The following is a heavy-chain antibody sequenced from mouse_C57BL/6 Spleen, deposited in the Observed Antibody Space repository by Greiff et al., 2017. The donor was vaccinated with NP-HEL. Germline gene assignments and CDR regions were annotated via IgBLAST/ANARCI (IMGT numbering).Heavy chain of an antibody. J-gene: IGHJ4*01. Sequence: EVQGVESGGDLVKPGGSLKLSCAASGFTFSSYGMSWVRQTPDKRLEWVATISSGGSYTYYPDSVKGRFTISRDNAKNTLYLQMSSLKSEDTAMYYCARREQLRLGYAMDYWGQGTSVTVSS. V-gene: IGHV5-6*01. D-gene: IGHD3-2*02. CDR2: ISSGGSYT. CDR1: GFTFSSYG. CDR3: ARREQLRLGYAMDY.